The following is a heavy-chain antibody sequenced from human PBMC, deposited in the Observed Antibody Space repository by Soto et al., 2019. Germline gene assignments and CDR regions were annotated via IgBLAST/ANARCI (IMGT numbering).Heavy chain of an antibody. V-gene: IGHV6-1*01. D-gene: IGHD6-13*01. CDR1: VDSVSSNSAA. CDR2: TYYRSKWYN. CDR3: ARVKAAPNYYGMDV. J-gene: IGHJ6*02. Sequence: HNLSPTCAISVDSVSSNSAAWNWIRQSPSRGLEWLGRTYYRSKWYNDYAVSVKSRITIKPDTSKNQFSLQLNSVTPEDTAVYYCARVKAAPNYYGMDVWGQGTTVPVSS.